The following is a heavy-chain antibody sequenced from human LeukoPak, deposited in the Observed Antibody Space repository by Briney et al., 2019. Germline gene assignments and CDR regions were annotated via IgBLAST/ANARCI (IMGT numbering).Heavy chain of an antibody. V-gene: IGHV1-2*02. D-gene: IGHD2-2*01. Sequence: ASVKVSCKASGYTFTGYYMRWVRQASGQGLEWTGWINPNSGGTNYAQKFQGRVTMTRDTSISTAYMELSRLRSDDTAVYYCARDSSYIVVVPEYWFDPWGQGTLVTVSS. CDR2: INPNSGGT. J-gene: IGHJ5*02. CDR1: GYTFTGYY. CDR3: ARDSSYIVVVPEYWFDP.